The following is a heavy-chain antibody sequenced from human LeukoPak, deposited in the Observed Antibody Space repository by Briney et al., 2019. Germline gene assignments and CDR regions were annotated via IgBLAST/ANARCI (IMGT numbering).Heavy chain of an antibody. CDR2: INPNSGGT. J-gene: IGHJ6*02. D-gene: IGHD1-26*01. Sequence: ASVKVSCKASGYTFTGYYMHWVRQAPGQGLEWMGWINPNSGGTNYAQKFQGRVTMTRDTSISTAYMGLSRLRSDDTAVYYCARAPWEDPLYYYYYGMDVWGQGTTVTVSS. V-gene: IGHV1-2*02. CDR3: ARAPWEDPLYYYYYGMDV. CDR1: GYTFTGYY.